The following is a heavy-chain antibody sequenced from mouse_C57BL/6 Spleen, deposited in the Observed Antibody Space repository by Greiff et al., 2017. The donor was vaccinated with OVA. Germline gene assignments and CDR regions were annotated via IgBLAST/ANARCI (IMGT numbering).Heavy chain of an antibody. CDR2: IYPGDGDT. Sequence: VHLVESGPELVKPGASVKISCKASGYAFSSSWMNWVKQRPGKGLEWIGRIYPGDGDTNYNGKFKGKATLTADKSSSTAYMQLSSLTSEDSAVYFCARRTTVVAPYFDYWGQGTTLTVSS. CDR3: ARRTTVVAPYFDY. V-gene: IGHV1-82*01. J-gene: IGHJ2*01. D-gene: IGHD1-1*01. CDR1: GYAFSSSW.